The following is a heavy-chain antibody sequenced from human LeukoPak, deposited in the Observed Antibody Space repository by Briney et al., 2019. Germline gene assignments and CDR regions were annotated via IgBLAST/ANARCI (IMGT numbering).Heavy chain of an antibody. J-gene: IGHJ6*02. Sequence: ASVKVSCKASGGTFSNYGISWVRQAPGHGFEWMGGIIPLLRTANYAQKFEGRLAITADESTSTAYMELSSLRSEDTAVYYCARDQITMIVVHYYYGMDVWGQGATVTVSS. D-gene: IGHD3-22*01. CDR2: IIPLLRTA. V-gene: IGHV1-69*13. CDR3: ARDQITMIVVHYYYGMDV. CDR1: GGTFSNYG.